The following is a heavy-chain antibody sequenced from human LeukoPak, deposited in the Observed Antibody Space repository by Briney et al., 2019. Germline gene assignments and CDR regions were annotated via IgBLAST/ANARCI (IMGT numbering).Heavy chain of an antibody. V-gene: IGHV1-18*01. CDR2: ISAYNGNT. CDR1: GYTFTSYG. J-gene: IGHJ3*02. Sequence: ASVKVSCKASGYTFTSYGISWVRQAPGQGLEWMGWISAYNGNTNYAQKLQGRVTMTTDTSTSTAYMELRSLRSDDTAVYYCARTYYYDSSGYYRAAFDIWGQGTMVTVSS. CDR3: ARTYYYDSSGYYRAAFDI. D-gene: IGHD3-22*01.